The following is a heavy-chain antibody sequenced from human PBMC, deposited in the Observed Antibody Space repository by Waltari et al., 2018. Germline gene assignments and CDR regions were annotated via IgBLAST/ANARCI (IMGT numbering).Heavy chain of an antibody. V-gene: IGHV4-39*07. D-gene: IGHD6-19*01. J-gene: IGHJ4*02. Sequence: QLQLQESGPGLVKPSETLSLTCTVSGGSISSSSYYWGWIRQPPGKGLEWIGSIYYSGSTYYNPSLKSRVTISVDTSKNQFSLKLSSVTAADTAVYYCARAYSSGWYGDYFDYWGQGTLVTVSS. CDR1: GGSISSSSYY. CDR2: IYYSGST. CDR3: ARAYSSGWYGDYFDY.